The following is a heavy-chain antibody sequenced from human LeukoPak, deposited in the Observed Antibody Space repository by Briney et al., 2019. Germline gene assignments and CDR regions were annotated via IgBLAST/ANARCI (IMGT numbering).Heavy chain of an antibody. V-gene: IGHV1-18*01. CDR3: ARGPYYYDSSGYPGDY. Sequence: ASVKVSCKASGYTFTSYGISWVQQAPGQGLEWMGWISAYNGNTNYAQKLQGRVTMTTDTSTSTAYMELRSLRSDDTAVYYCARGPYYYDSSGYPGDYWGQGTLVTVSS. D-gene: IGHD3-22*01. J-gene: IGHJ4*02. CDR2: ISAYNGNT. CDR1: GYTFTSYG.